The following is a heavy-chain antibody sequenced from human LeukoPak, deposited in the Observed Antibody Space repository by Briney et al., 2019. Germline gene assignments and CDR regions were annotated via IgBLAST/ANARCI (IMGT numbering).Heavy chain of an antibody. CDR1: GFPFSSYS. Sequence: GGSLRLSCAASGFPFSSYSMNWVRQAPGKGLEWVSSIRSSSSYIYYADSVKGRFTISRENAKNSLYLQMNSLRAEDTAVYYCARDSSSGWYGYFDYWGQGNLVTVSS. J-gene: IGHJ4*02. CDR2: IRSSSSYI. CDR3: ARDSSSGWYGYFDY. V-gene: IGHV3-21*01. D-gene: IGHD6-19*01.